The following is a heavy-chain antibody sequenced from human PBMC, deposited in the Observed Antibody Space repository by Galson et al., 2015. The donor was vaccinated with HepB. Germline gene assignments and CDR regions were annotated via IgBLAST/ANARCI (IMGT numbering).Heavy chain of an antibody. V-gene: IGHV1-69*04. CDR2: IIPILGIA. J-gene: IGHJ3*02. Sequence: SVKVSCKASGGTFSSYTISWVRQAPGQGLEWMGRIIPILGIANYAQKFQGRVTITADKSTSTAYMELSSLRSEDTAVYYCARDNEEVGATSRRLYIWGQGTMVTVSS. D-gene: IGHD1-26*01. CDR3: ARDNEEVGATSRRLYI. CDR1: GGTFSSYT.